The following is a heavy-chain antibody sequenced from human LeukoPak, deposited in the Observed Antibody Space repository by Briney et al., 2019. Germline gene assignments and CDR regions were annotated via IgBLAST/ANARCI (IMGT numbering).Heavy chain of an antibody. D-gene: IGHD1-26*01. CDR2: IYYSGST. V-gene: IGHV4-39*01. J-gene: IGHJ4*02. CDR1: GGSISSSSYY. CDR3: ARHDRQWGVDY. Sequence: SETLSLTCTVSGGSISSSSYYWGWIRQPPGKGLEWIGSIYYSGSTYYNPSLKSRVTISVDTSKNQFSLKLSSVTAADTAAYYCARHDRQWGVDYWGQGTLVTVSS.